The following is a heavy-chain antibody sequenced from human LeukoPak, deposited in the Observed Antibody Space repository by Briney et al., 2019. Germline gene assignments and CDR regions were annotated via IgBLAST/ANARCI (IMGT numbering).Heavy chain of an antibody. J-gene: IGHJ6*02. D-gene: IGHD2/OR15-2a*01. Sequence: GGSLRLSCAASGFTFSIYAMHWVRQAPGKGLEWVAVISYDRSNKYYADSVKGRFSISRDNSKNTLYLQMNSLRAEDTAVYYCARDTQYYYYTMDVWGQGTTVTVSS. CDR1: GFTFSIYA. V-gene: IGHV3-30-3*01. CDR3: ARDTQYYYYTMDV. CDR2: ISYDRSNK.